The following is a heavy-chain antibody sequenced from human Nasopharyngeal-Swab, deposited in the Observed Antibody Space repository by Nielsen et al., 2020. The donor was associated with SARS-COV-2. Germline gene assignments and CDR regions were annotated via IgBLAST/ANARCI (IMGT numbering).Heavy chain of an antibody. CDR2: ISYDGSNK. Sequence: GESLKISCAASGFTFSSYAMHWVRQAPGKGLEWVAVISYDGSNKYYADSVRGRFTISRDNPKNTLYLQMNSLRAEDTAIYYCGRDRYYDSSGFDYWGQGTLVSVSS. D-gene: IGHD3-22*01. V-gene: IGHV3-30*04. CDR3: GRDRYYDSSGFDY. J-gene: IGHJ4*02. CDR1: GFTFSSYA.